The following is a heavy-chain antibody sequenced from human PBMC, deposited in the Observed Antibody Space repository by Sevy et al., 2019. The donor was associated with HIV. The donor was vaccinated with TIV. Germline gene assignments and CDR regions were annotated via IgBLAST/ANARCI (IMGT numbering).Heavy chain of an antibody. Sequence: GGSLRLSCAASGFTFSDYYMSWIRQAPGKGLEWISYISGSDSPIYYPDSVKGRFTISRDNARNSLYLQMNSLRAEDTAVYYCASDHVKDGDLGDYYYYAFDVWGQGTTVTVSS. J-gene: IGHJ6*02. CDR2: ISGSDSPI. CDR3: ASDHVKDGDLGDYYYYAFDV. D-gene: IGHD4-17*01. V-gene: IGHV3-11*01. CDR1: GFTFSDYY.